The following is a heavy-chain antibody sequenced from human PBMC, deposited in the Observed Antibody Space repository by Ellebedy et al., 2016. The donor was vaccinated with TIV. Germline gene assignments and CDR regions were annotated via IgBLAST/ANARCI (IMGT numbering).Heavy chain of an antibody. Sequence: ASVKVSCKTSGYVFTAYYIHWVRQAPGQGLEWMGWINPDSGGTNLPQKFQGRVTMTRDTSVNTAYMKLTRLQSDDTAVYYCARVLRATSGMDVWGQGTTVIVS. J-gene: IGHJ6*02. D-gene: IGHD4/OR15-4a*01. CDR1: GYVFTAYY. CDR3: ARVLRATSGMDV. CDR2: INPDSGGT. V-gene: IGHV1-2*02.